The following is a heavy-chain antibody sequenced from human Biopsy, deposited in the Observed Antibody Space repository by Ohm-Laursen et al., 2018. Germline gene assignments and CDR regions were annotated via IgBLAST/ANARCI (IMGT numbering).Heavy chain of an antibody. CDR1: GFTFSAAW. Sequence: SLRLSCAASGFTFSAAWMYWVRQAPGKGLECVALVKSNANGGTTEYPAPVEGRFSISRDDSRNTVYLHMSSLNTDDTAVYFCTAGIPGLSRSSDYWGQGTLVTVSS. J-gene: IGHJ4*02. V-gene: IGHV3-15*05. CDR3: TAGIPGLSRSSDY. CDR2: VKSNANGGTT. D-gene: IGHD6-19*01.